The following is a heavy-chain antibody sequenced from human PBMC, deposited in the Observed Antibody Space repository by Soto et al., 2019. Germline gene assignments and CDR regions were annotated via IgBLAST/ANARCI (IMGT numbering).Heavy chain of an antibody. Sequence: PGGSLRLSCAASGFTFSTYAMNWVRQAPGKGLEWVSCISGSGDSTYYADSVKGRFTVSRDNSKDTLYLQMNSLRAEDTAVFYCAKERSSGSSVDYWGQETLVTVSS. J-gene: IGHJ4*02. CDR2: ISGSGDST. D-gene: IGHD6-19*01. V-gene: IGHV3-23*01. CDR1: GFTFSTYA. CDR3: AKERSSGSSVDY.